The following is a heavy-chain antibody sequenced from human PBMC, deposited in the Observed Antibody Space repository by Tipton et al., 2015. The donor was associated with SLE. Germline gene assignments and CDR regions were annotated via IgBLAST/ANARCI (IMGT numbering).Heavy chain of an antibody. CDR2: IYYSGST. Sequence: TLSLTCTVSGGSISSYYWSWIRQPPGKGLEWIGYIYYSGSTNYNPSLKSRVTISVDTSKNQFSLKLSSVTAADTAVYYCAKSSGWYGIVDYWGQGTLVTVSS. CDR1: GGSISSYY. J-gene: IGHJ4*02. D-gene: IGHD6-19*01. V-gene: IGHV4-59*01. CDR3: AKSSGWYGIVDY.